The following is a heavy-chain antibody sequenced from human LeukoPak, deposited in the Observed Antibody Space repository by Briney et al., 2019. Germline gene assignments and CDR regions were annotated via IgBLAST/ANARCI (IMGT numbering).Heavy chain of an antibody. CDR2: ISDDGRSK. J-gene: IGHJ4*02. V-gene: IGHV3-30*03. Sequence: GGSLRLSCAASGFSFISYGMHWVRQAPGKGLEWVGVISDDGRSKDYADSVKGRFTISRDNAKNSLYLQMNSLRAEDTAVYYCAGPMVSSTSYEDYWGQGTLVTVSS. CDR1: GFSFISYG. CDR3: AGPMVSSTSYEDY. D-gene: IGHD2-2*01.